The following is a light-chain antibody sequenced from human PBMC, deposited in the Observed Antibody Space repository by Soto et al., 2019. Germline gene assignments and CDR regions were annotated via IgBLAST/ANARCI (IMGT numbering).Light chain of an antibody. CDR3: CSFAGSYTGV. J-gene: IGLJ1*01. Sequence: QSALTQPPSASGTPGQRVTISCSGSSSNIGSNTVSWYQQHPGKAPKLMIYDVSERPSGVPDRFSGSKSGNTASLTISGLQGDDEADYYCCSFAGSYTGVFGAGTKVTVL. V-gene: IGLV2-11*01. CDR2: DVS. CDR1: SSNIGSNT.